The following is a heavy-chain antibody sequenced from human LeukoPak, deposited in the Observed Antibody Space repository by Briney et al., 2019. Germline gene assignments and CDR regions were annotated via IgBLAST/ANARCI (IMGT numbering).Heavy chain of an antibody. CDR1: GFTVSSNS. J-gene: IGHJ4*02. D-gene: IGHD1-26*01. CDR2: IHSGGAT. Sequence: PGGSLRLSCAASGFTVSSNSMTWVSQAPGKGLEWVAVIHSGGATYYADSVNGRFIMSRDNSKNTLYLQMNSLRVEDTAVYYCARAAWGEWGLREGVFDYWGQGTLVTVSS. V-gene: IGHV3-66*01. CDR3: ARAAWGEWGLREGVFDY.